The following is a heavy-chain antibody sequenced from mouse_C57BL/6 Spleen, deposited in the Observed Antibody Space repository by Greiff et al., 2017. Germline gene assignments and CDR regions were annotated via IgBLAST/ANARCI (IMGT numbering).Heavy chain of an antibody. CDR2: INPYNGDT. CDR3: ARHPDYGHYFDY. CDR1: GYSFTGYF. D-gene: IGHD1-1*01. J-gene: IGHJ2*01. Sequence: EVQLVESGPELVKPGDSVKISCKASGYSFTGYFMNWVMQSHGKSLEWIGRINPYNGDTFYNQKFKGKATLTVDKSSSTAHMELRSLTSEDSAVYYCARHPDYGHYFDYWGQGTTLTVSS. V-gene: IGHV1-20*01.